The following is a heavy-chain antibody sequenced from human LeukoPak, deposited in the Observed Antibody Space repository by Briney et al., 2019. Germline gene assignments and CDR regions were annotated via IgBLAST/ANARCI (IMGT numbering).Heavy chain of an antibody. Sequence: PSETLSLTCTVSSGSISSYYWSWIRQPPGKGLEWIGYIYYSGSTSYNPSLKSRVTISVDTSKNQFSLKLSSVTAADTAVYYCARDAHNDILTGYAKDAFDIWGQGTMVTVSS. CDR2: IYYSGST. D-gene: IGHD3-9*01. CDR3: ARDAHNDILTGYAKDAFDI. J-gene: IGHJ3*02. CDR1: SGSISSYY. V-gene: IGHV4-59*01.